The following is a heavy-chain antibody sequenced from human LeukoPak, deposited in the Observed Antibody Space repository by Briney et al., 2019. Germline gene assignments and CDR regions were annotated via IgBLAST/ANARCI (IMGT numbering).Heavy chain of an antibody. CDR1: GFTFSDYY. CDR2: ISSSGSTI. CDR3: ARRPPSYYYDSVAFDI. D-gene: IGHD3-22*01. V-gene: IGHV3-11*01. J-gene: IGHJ3*02. Sequence: GGSLRLSCAASGFTFSDYYMSWIRQAPGKGLEWVSYISSSGSTIYYADSVKGRFTISRDNAKNSLYLQMNSLRAEDTAVYYCARRPPSYYYDSVAFDIWGQGTMVTVSS.